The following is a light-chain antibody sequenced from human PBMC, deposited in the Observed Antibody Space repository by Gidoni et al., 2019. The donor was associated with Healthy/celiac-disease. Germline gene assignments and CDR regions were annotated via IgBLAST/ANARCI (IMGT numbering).Light chain of an antibody. CDR3: QQRSNWLYT. CDR2: DAS. V-gene: IGKV3-11*01. J-gene: IGKJ2*01. Sequence: DIVLTQSPATLSLSPGESATLSCRASQSVSSYLAWYQQKPGQAPRLLIYDASNRATGLPARFSGSGSGTDFTLTISSLEPEDVAVYYCQQRSNWLYTFGQGTKLEIK. CDR1: QSVSSY.